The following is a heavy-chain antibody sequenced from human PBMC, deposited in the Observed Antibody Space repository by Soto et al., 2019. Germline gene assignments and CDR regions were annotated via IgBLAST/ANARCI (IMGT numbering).Heavy chain of an antibody. Sequence: ILSLTCTVSGGSISSGGYYWSWICQHPGKGLEWIGYIYYSGSTYYNPSLKSRVTISVDTSKNQFSLKLSSVTAADTAVYYCARVAPNWNYERSPRYFDYWGQGTLVTVSS. D-gene: IGHD1-7*01. CDR1: GGSISSGGYY. J-gene: IGHJ4*02. CDR3: ARVAPNWNYERSPRYFDY. V-gene: IGHV4-31*03. CDR2: IYYSGST.